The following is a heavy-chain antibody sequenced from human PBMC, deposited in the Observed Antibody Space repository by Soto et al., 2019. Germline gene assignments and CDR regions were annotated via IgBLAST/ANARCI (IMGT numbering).Heavy chain of an antibody. CDR3: GRAYNWTFV. CDR2: IYWHDDK. Sequence: QVTLKESGPTLVKPTQTLMLTCSFSGFSLNTTGVGVAWIRQAPGKALEWLASIYWHDDKRYSPSLEGRLTITKDTSKNQVVLTMTNMDPVDTATYYCGRAYNWTFVWGQGTLVTVSS. V-gene: IGHV2-5*01. J-gene: IGHJ4*02. D-gene: IGHD1-20*01. CDR1: GFSLNTTGVG.